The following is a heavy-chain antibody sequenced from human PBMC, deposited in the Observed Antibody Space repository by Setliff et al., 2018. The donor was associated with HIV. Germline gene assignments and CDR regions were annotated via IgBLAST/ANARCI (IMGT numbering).Heavy chain of an antibody. CDR1: GYTFTDYY. CDR2: VDPEGGET. D-gene: IGHD3-22*01. CDR3: VRGMTSYDSSGYSIPYYFDY. Sequence: ASVKVSCKGSGYTFTDYYLHWVQQAPGKGPEWMGRVDPEGGETRYAETFQGRITMTRDTSTDTLYMDLSSLTSEDTAVYYCVRGMTSYDSSGYSIPYYFDYWGQGTLVTVSS. J-gene: IGHJ4*02. V-gene: IGHV1-69-2*01.